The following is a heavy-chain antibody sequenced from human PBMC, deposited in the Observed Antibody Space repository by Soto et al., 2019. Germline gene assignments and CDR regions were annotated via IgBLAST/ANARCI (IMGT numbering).Heavy chain of an antibody. Sequence: QVPLVQSGAEVKKPGASVKVSCKASGYTFTSYDINWARQATGQGLEWMGWMNPNSGNTGYAQKFQGRVTMTRNTSISTAYMELSSLRSEDTAVYYCARGLRYCSGGSCHAYYFDYWGQGTLVTVSS. J-gene: IGHJ4*02. CDR1: GYTFTSYD. D-gene: IGHD2-15*01. CDR2: MNPNSGNT. CDR3: ARGLRYCSGGSCHAYYFDY. V-gene: IGHV1-8*01.